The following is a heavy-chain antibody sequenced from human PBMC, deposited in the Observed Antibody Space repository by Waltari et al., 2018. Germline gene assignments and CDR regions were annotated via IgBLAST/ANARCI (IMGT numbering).Heavy chain of an antibody. V-gene: IGHV4-4*02. Sequence: QLQLQELSPGLVKPSETLSLTCAVSGDSVTNSSWWSWVRQAPGKGLEWIGQVHGSGRSNYNPSFASRVTVSLDMSNNQVSLKVTSAIAADTAVYYCARDRGRGLYLDSWGPGTLVTVSP. CDR2: VHGSGRS. J-gene: IGHJ4*02. D-gene: IGHD2-15*01. CDR1: GDSVTNSSW. CDR3: ARDRGRGLYLDS.